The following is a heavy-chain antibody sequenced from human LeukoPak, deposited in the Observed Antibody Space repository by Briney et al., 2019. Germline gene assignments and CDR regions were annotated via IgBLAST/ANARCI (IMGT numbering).Heavy chain of an antibody. CDR2: IYYSVTT. CDR1: GGSISSYS. V-gene: IGHV4-59*01. D-gene: IGHD4-17*01. J-gene: IGHJ4*02. CDR3: ARAVAGRTVRFDY. Sequence: SETLSLTCTASGGSISSYSWSWIRQSPGKGLEWIGYIYYSVTTNYNPSLKSRVTISVDTSKNHFSLKLSSVTAADTAVYYCARAVAGRTVRFDYWGQGTLVTVSS.